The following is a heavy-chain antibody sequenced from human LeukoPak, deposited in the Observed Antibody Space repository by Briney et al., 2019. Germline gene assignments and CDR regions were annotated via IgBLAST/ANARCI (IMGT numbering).Heavy chain of an antibody. D-gene: IGHD2-2*01. CDR3: ARGPGALDY. CDR1: GFAFSRYG. Sequence: EPGRSLRLSCAASGFAFSRYGMHWVRQAPGKGLEGVALTSHDGTNKNHADSVKGRFTISRDNSNNTLYLQMSSLRAEDTAVYYCARGPGALDYWGQGTLVTVSS. J-gene: IGHJ4*02. V-gene: IGHV3-30*03. CDR2: TSHDGTNK.